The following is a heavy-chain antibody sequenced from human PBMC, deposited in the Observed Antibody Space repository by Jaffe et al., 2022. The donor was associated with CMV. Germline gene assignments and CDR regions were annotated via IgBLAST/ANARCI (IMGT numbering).Heavy chain of an antibody. CDR2: ISTSGGAI. D-gene: IGHD5-18*01. V-gene: IGHV3-48*03. Sequence: EVQLAESGGGLVQPGGSLRLSCAASGFTFSSYEMNWVRQAPGKGLEWVSYISTSGGAIYAVSLKGRFTISRDNAKNSLYLQMNSLRAEDTAVYYCARNRGGYSYGYFDYWGQGTLVTVSS. J-gene: IGHJ4*02. CDR3: ARNRGGYSYGYFDY. CDR1: GFTFSSYE.